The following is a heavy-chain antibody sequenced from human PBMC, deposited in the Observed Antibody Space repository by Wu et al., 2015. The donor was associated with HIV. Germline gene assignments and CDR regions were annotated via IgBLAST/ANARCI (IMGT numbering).Heavy chain of an antibody. Sequence: QVQLQQWGAGLLKPSETLSLTCGVNGGSFSGYYRIWIRQPPGKGLEWIGDIDHSESATYNPSLKGRVTISGDTSKKQFFLNLKSVTAADTAVYFCARGYCSGGTCHGFQLWGQGPWSLSRQ. CDR1: GGSFSGYY. J-gene: IGHJ1*01. CDR3: ARGYCSGGTCHGFQL. CDR2: IDHSESA. D-gene: IGHD2-15*01. V-gene: IGHV4-34*02.